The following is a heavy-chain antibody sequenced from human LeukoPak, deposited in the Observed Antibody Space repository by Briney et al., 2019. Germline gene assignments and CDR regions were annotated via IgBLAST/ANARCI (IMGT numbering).Heavy chain of an antibody. J-gene: IGHJ6*02. CDR2: IYYSGST. Sequence: SQTLSLTCTVSGGSISSGDYYWSWIRLPPGKGLEWIGYIYYSGSTYYNPSLKSRVTISVDTSKNQFSLKLSSVTAADTAVYYCAREERDGYNNYYYGMDVWGQGTTVTVSS. CDR3: AREERDGYNNYYYGMDV. V-gene: IGHV4-30-4*01. D-gene: IGHD5-24*01. CDR1: GGSISSGDYY.